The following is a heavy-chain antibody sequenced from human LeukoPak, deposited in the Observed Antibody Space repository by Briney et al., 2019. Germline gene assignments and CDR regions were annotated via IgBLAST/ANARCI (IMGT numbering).Heavy chain of an antibody. CDR1: GFTFSSNS. V-gene: IGHV3-30*02. D-gene: IGHD6-6*01. Sequence: GESLKISCAASGFTFSSNSMHWVRQAPGKGLECVAFIQNDGNNNKYADSVKGRFTISRDNSKNTLYLQMNSLRSEDTAVYYCARDWGTSSLYLVSWGQGTLVTVSS. CDR3: ARDWGTSSLYLVS. J-gene: IGHJ4*02. CDR2: IQNDGNNN.